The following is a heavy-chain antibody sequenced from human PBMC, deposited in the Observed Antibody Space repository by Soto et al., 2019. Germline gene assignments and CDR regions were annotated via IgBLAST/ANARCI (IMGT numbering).Heavy chain of an antibody. D-gene: IGHD2-15*01. CDR3: ARDNHCSCGSCRKNWSDP. V-gene: IGHV4-59*01. CDR2: IYDDGSA. CDR1: GGSRSSSH. Sequence: PXETLSLTCTVSGGSRSSSHWSWIRQPPGRGLEWLASIYDDGSANYNPSLKSRATISLDMSKNRFSLELTAVTAADTAVYYCARDNHCSCGSCRKNWSDPWGQGTLVTVSS. J-gene: IGHJ5*02.